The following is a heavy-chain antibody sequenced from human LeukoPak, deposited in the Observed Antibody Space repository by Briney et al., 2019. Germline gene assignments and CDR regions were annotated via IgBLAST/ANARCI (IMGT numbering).Heavy chain of an antibody. V-gene: IGHV4-39*01. CDR3: ARQSSAVITYFDP. D-gene: IGHD3-16*01. CDR1: DDSIATTRDY. Sequence: MPSETVSLTCFVSDDSIATTRDYWAWIRRPPGKGLEWIGSISYSGKTYYYPSLKSRVTISVDSSKKHFSLRLTSVTAADTAIYYCARQSSAVITYFDPWGQGTQVTVSS. J-gene: IGHJ5*02. CDR2: ISYSGKT.